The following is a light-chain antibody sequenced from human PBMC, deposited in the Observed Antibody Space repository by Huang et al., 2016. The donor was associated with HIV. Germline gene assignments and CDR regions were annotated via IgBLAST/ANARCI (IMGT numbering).Light chain of an antibody. CDR1: QSVHSY. Sequence: EIVLTQSPATLSLSPGERATLSCRASQSVHSYLAGYQQKPGQAPRLLIYYASNRATCIPARFSGSGSGTDFTLTISNLQSEDFAVYYCQQRSAWPLTFGGGTKVEI. V-gene: IGKV3-11*01. CDR3: QQRSAWPLT. CDR2: YAS. J-gene: IGKJ4*01.